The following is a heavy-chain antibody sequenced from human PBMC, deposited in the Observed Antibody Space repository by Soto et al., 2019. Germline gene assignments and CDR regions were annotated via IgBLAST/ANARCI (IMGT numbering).Heavy chain of an antibody. CDR1: GLTFSSYA. Sequence: EVQLLESGGGLVQPGGSLRLSCAASGLTFSSYAMSWVRQAPGKGLEWVSAISASGGSTFYADSVKGRFTISRDNSKNTLDLQMNSLRAEDTAVYYWAKDEGVVVVVAAFDCWGQGTLVTVSS. J-gene: IGHJ4*02. D-gene: IGHD2-15*01. CDR3: AKDEGVVVVVAAFDC. V-gene: IGHV3-23*01. CDR2: ISASGGST.